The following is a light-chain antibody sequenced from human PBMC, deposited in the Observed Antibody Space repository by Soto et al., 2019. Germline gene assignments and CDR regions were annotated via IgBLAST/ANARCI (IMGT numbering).Light chain of an antibody. V-gene: IGLV4-69*01. CDR2: VNSGGSH. CDR1: SRHSSYD. CDR3: QTWGTGYVV. Sequence: QSVLTQSPSASASLGASVKLTCTLSSRHSSYDIAWHQQQPDKGPRFLMTVNSGGSHNKGDGIPDRFSGSSSGAERYLTISSLQSEDEADYYCQTWGTGYVVFGGGTKVTVL. J-gene: IGLJ2*01.